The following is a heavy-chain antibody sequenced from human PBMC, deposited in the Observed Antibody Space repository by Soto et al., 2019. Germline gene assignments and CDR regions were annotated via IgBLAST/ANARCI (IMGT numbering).Heavy chain of an antibody. CDR1: GGSISNYY. CDR2: FYASGYT. Sequence: SETLSLTCAVSGGSISNYYWSWIRQPAGKGLKWIGRFYASGYTNYNPSLKSRVTMSLDISKNQFSLRLSSVTAADTAVYYCARGNQVAMSDYWGQGTLVTVSS. J-gene: IGHJ4*02. V-gene: IGHV4-4*07. CDR3: ARGNQVAMSDY.